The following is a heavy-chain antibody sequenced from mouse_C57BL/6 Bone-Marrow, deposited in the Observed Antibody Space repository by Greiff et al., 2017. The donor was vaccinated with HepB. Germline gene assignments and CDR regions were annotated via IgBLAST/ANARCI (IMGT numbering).Heavy chain of an antibody. V-gene: IGHV5-6*02. CDR3: ARRVYDGSSLYYAMDY. CDR1: GFTFSSYG. CDR2: ISSGGSYT. J-gene: IGHJ4*01. D-gene: IGHD2-3*01. Sequence: EEKVVESGGDLVKPGGSLKLSCAASGFTFSSYGMSWVRQTPDKRLEWVATISSGGSYTYYPDSVKGRFTISRDNAKNTLYLQMSSLKSEDTAMYYCARRVYDGSSLYYAMDYWGQGTSVTVSS.